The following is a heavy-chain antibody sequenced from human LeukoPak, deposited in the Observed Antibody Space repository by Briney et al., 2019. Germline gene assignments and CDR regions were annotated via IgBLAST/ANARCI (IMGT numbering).Heavy chain of an antibody. CDR1: GFTFSSYG. V-gene: IGHV3-30*18. J-gene: IGHJ4*02. CDR2: ISNDGSNK. CDR3: AKDLRRYCSSTSCSSPDF. D-gene: IGHD2-2*01. Sequence: PGRSLRLSCAVSGFTFSSYGMHWVRQAPGKGLEWVAVISNDGSNKYYADSVKGRFSISRDNSKNTLYLQMNSLRAEDTAVYYCAKDLRRYCSSTSCSSPDFWGQGTLVTVSS.